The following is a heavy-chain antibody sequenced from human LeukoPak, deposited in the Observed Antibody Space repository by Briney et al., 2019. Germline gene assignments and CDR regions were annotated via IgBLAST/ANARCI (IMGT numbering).Heavy chain of an antibody. D-gene: IGHD4-17*01. Sequence: GGSLRLSCAASGFTFSSYETNWVRQAPGKGLEWVSYISSSGSTIYYADSVKGRFTISRDNAKNSLYLQMNSLRAEDTAVYYCARVSGTVTLPLDYWGQGTLVTVSS. J-gene: IGHJ4*02. CDR1: GFTFSSYE. CDR3: ARVSGTVTLPLDY. V-gene: IGHV3-48*03. CDR2: ISSSGSTI.